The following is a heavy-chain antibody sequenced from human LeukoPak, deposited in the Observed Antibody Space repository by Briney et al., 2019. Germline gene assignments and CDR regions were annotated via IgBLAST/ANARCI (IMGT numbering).Heavy chain of an antibody. J-gene: IGHJ4*02. CDR2: ISSSSTYI. CDR1: GFTFSSYS. CDR3: GKEVERHFDLKY. V-gene: IGHV3-21*04. Sequence: GGSLRLSCVASGFTFSSYSMNWVRQAPGKGLEWVSSISSSSTYIYYTDSMKGRFTLSRDHSKNTLYLQMNSLRAEDTAVYYCGKEVERHFDLKYWGQGALVTVSS.